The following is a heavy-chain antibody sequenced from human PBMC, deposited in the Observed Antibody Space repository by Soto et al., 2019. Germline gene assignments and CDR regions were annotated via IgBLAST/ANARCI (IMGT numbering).Heavy chain of an antibody. CDR3: AIQHRYYYDSSGYRIDY. V-gene: IGHV1-69*06. CDR2: IIPIFGTA. Sequence: QVQLVQSGAEVKKPGSSVKVSCKASGGTFSSYAISWVRQAPGQGLEWMGGIIPIFGTANYAQKFQGRVTITADKSTSTAYMELSRLRYEDTAVYYCAIQHRYYYDSSGYRIDYWGQGTLVTVSS. D-gene: IGHD3-22*01. CDR1: GGTFSSYA. J-gene: IGHJ4*02.